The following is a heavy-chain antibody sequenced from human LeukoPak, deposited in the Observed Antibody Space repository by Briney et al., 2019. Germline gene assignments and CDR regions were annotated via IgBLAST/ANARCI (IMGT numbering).Heavy chain of an antibody. CDR1: GGSFSGYY. J-gene: IGHJ6*03. D-gene: IGHD2-2*01. CDR2: INHSGST. V-gene: IGHV4-34*01. CDR3: ARSVVVVPAARKGEGYYYMDV. Sequence: SETLSLTCAVYGGSFSGYYWSWIRQPPGKGLEWIGEINHSGSTNYNPSLKSRVTISVDTSKNQFSLKLSSVTAADTAVYYCARSVVVVPAARKGEGYYYMDVWGKGTTVTVSS.